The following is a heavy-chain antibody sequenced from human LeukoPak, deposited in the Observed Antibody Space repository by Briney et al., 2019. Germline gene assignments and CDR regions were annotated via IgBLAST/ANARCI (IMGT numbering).Heavy chain of an antibody. J-gene: IGHJ4*02. CDR1: GFTFSSYS. D-gene: IGHD2-2*01. CDR3: AKGPNVVVPAAATY. CDR2: ISSSSSYI. Sequence: GGSLRLSCAASGFTFSSYSMNWVRQAPGKGLEWVSSISSSSSYIYYADSVKGRFTISRDNAKNSLYLQMNSLRAEDTAVYYCAKGPNVVVPAAATYWGQGTLVTVSS. V-gene: IGHV3-21*04.